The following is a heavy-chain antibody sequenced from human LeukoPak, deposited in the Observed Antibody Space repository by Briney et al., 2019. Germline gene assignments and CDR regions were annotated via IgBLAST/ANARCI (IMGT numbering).Heavy chain of an antibody. CDR1: GFSFDDFA. CDR2: ITWNGGTI. J-gene: IGHJ4*02. CDR3: ATRYASGPIADY. V-gene: IGHV3-9*01. D-gene: IGHD3-10*01. Sequence: PGRSLRLSCAASGFSFDDFAMHWVRQAPGKGLEWVSGITWNGGTIDYADSVKGRFTISRDNAKNSLYLQMNSLRAEDTALYYCATRYASGPIADYWGQGTPVTVSS.